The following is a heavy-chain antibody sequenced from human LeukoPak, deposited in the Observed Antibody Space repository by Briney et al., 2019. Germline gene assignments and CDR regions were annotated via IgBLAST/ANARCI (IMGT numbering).Heavy chain of an antibody. V-gene: IGHV1-69*05. D-gene: IGHD5-24*01. CDR3: ARGVEMATYPTFDY. CDR2: IIPIFGTA. CDR1: GYTFTSYG. Sequence: GASVKVSCKASGYTFTSYGISWVRQAPGQGLEWMGGIIPIFGTANYAQKFQGRVTITTDESTSTAYMELSSLRSEDTAVYYCARGVEMATYPTFDYWGQGTLVTVSS. J-gene: IGHJ4*02.